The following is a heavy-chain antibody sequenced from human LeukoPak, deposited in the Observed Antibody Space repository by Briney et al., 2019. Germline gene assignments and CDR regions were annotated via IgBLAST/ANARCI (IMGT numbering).Heavy chain of an antibody. D-gene: IGHD2-21*02. CDR1: GYTFTSYD. CDR2: MNPNSGNT. V-gene: IGHV1-8*01. J-gene: IGHJ4*02. CDR3: ARGTPNCGGDCYVIDY. Sequence: ASVKVSCKASGYTFTSYDINWVRQATGQGLEWMGWMNPNSGNTGYAQKFQGRVTMTRNTSISTAYMELSSLRSEDTAVYYCARGTPNCGGDCYVIDYWGQGILVTVSS.